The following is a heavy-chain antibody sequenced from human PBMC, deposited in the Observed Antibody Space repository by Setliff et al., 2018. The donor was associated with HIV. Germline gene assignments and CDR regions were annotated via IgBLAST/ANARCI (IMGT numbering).Heavy chain of an antibody. Sequence: TETLSLTCTVSGDSISSYYWNWIRQPPGKALEWIEYIYYGSTHYNPSFEGRVTISVDTSKNQFSLKLRSVTAADTAMYYCARRRCSAASCPDNSWNWLDPWGQGTLVTVSS. CDR3: ARRRCSAASCPDNSWNWLDP. CDR1: GDSISSYY. V-gene: IGHV4-59*08. CDR2: IYYGST. D-gene: IGHD2-15*01. J-gene: IGHJ5*02.